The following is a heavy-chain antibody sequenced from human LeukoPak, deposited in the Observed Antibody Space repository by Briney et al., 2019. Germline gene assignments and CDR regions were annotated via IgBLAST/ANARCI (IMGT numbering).Heavy chain of an antibody. CDR3: ARTWHIVATFDY. D-gene: IGHD5-12*01. CDR1: GGSFSGYY. J-gene: IGHJ4*02. Sequence: SETLSLTCAVYGGSFSGYYWSWIRQPPGKGLEWIGEINHSGSTNYNPSLKSRVTISVDTSKNQFSLKLSSVTAADTAVYYCARTWHIVATFDYWGQGTLVTVSS. V-gene: IGHV4-34*01. CDR2: INHSGST.